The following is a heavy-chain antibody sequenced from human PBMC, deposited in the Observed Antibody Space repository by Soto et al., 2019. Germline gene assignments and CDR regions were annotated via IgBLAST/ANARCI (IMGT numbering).Heavy chain of an antibody. J-gene: IGHJ6*02. CDR3: ARDHPIAARLNYYYYGMDV. CDR1: GGTFSSYA. CDR2: IIPIFGTA. D-gene: IGHD6-6*01. Sequence: SVKVSFKASGGTFSSYAISWLRQAPGQGLEWMGGIIPIFGTANYAQKFQGRVTITADESTSTAYMELSSLRSEDTAVYYCARDHPIAARLNYYYYGMDVWGQGTTVTVS. V-gene: IGHV1-69*13.